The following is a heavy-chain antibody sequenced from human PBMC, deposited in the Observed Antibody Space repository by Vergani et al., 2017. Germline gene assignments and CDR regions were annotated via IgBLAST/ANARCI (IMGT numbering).Heavy chain of an antibody. V-gene: IGHV4-38-2*02. CDR2: IYHSGST. D-gene: IGHD3-10*01. J-gene: IGHJ6*03. CDR3: ARQHRGWFGELLTYYYYYMDV. Sequence: QVQLQESGPGLVKPSETLSLTCTVSGYSISSGYYWGWIRQPPGKGLEWIGSIYHSGSTYYNPSLKSRVTISVDTSKNQFSLKLSSVTAADTAVYYCARQHRGWFGELLTYYYYYMDVWGKGTTVTVSS. CDR1: GYSISSGYY.